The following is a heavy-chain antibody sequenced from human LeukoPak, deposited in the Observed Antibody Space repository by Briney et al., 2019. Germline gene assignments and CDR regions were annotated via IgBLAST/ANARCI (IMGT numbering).Heavy chain of an antibody. D-gene: IGHD4-23*01. J-gene: IGHJ3*02. CDR3: ASPHYGGSAFDI. Sequence: SVKVSCKDSGGTFSSYAISWVRQAPGQGLEWMGGIIPIFGTANYAHKFQGRVTITADESTSTAYMELSSLRSEDTAVYYCASPHYGGSAFDIWGQGTMVTVSS. CDR2: IIPIFGTA. V-gene: IGHV1-69*01. CDR1: GGTFSSYA.